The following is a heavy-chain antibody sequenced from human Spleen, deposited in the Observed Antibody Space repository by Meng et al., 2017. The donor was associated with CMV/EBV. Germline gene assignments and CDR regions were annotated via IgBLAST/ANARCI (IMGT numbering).Heavy chain of an antibody. CDR1: GATFSSYA. Sequence: QVQVVESGAGVKKPGSSGKGSFKASGATFSSYAISWVRQAPGQGLEWMGGIIPIFGTANDAQKFQGRVTITADESTSTAYMELSSLRSEDTAVYYCARDPSDSGYDYWGQGTLVTVFS. D-gene: IGHD5-12*01. CDR2: IIPIFGTA. CDR3: ARDPSDSGYDY. V-gene: IGHV1-69*12. J-gene: IGHJ4*02.